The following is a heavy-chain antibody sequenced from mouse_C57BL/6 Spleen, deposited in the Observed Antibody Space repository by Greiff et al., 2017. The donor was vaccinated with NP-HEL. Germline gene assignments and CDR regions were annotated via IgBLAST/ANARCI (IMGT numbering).Heavy chain of an antibody. CDR1: GFTFSSYA. V-gene: IGHV5-9-1*02. Sequence: EVKLVESGEGLVKPGGSLKLSCAASGFTFSSYAMSWVRQTPEKRLEWVAYISSGGDYIYYADTVKGRFTISRDNARNTLYLQMSSLKSEDTAMYYCTRDSPFYYGSQWYFDVWGTGTTVTVSS. CDR2: ISSGGDYI. J-gene: IGHJ1*03. CDR3: TRDSPFYYGSQWYFDV. D-gene: IGHD1-1*01.